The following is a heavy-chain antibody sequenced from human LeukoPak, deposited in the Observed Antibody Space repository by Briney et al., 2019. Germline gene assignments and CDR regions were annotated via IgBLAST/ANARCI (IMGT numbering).Heavy chain of an antibody. CDR1: GFTFSSYS. Sequence: PGGSLRLSCAASGFTFSSYSMNWVRQAPGKGLDWVSSISGSGTFIYYADSVKGRFTISRDNAKNSLYLQMNSLRVADTAVYYCARDRSDIVVVPAARYYYYYYMDVWGKGTTVTVSS. V-gene: IGHV3-21*01. CDR3: ARDRSDIVVVPAARYYYYYYMDV. CDR2: ISGSGTFI. J-gene: IGHJ6*03. D-gene: IGHD2-2*01.